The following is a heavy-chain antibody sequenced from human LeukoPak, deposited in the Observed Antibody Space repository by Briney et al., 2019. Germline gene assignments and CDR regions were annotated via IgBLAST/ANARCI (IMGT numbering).Heavy chain of an antibody. CDR2: IYYSGST. CDR3: ARHERTGYAVWARAFDY. D-gene: IGHD3-16*01. J-gene: IGHJ4*02. CDR1: GGAISRYY. Sequence: PSETLSLTCSVSGGAISRYYWSWIRQPPGKGLEWIGYIYYSGSTNYNPSLKSRVTISVDTSKNQFSLKLSSVTAADTAVYYCARHERTGYAVWARAFDYWGQGTLVTVSS. V-gene: IGHV4-59*01.